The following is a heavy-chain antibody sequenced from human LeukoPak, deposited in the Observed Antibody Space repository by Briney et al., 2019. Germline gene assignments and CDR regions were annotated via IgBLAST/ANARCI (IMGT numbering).Heavy chain of an antibody. J-gene: IGHJ6*03. V-gene: IGHV3-30*03. CDR1: GFTFSSYG. CDR2: ISYDGSNK. D-gene: IGHD6-19*01. Sequence: GGSLRLSCAASGFTFSSYGMHWVRQAPGKGLEWVAVISYDGSNKYYADSVKGRFTISRDNAKNSLYLQMNSLRAEDTAVYYCARATGYSSGWRYYYYYMDVWGKGTTVTVSS. CDR3: ARATGYSSGWRYYYYYMDV.